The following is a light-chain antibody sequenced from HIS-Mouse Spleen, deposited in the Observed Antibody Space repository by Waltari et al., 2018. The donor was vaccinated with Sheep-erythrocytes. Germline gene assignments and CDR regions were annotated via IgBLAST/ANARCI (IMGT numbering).Light chain of an antibody. CDR2: EGS. CDR3: CSYAGSSTPWV. Sequence: QSALTQPASVSGSPGQSITISCTGTSGDVGSYNLVSWYQQHPGKAPKPMIYEGSKRPSGVSNRFSGSKSGNTASLTISGLQAEDEADYYCCSYAGSSTPWVFGGGTKLTVL. J-gene: IGLJ3*02. CDR1: SGDVGSYNL. V-gene: IGLV2-23*01.